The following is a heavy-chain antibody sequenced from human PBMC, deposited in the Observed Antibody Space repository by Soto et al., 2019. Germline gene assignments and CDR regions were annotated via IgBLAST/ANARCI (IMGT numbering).Heavy chain of an antibody. J-gene: IGHJ6*02. CDR2: ISHSGST. CDR1: GGSSNSHY. CDR3: ARYDSSSEKSGLDV. D-gene: IGHD3-22*01. V-gene: IGHV4-59*11. Sequence: PSETLSLTCTVSGGSSNSHYRTWIRQPPGGGLEWIGYISHSGSTTYNPSLKSRVTISVDTSKNQFSLKLTSVAAADTAEYYCARYDSSSEKSGLDVLGQGTTVTVSS.